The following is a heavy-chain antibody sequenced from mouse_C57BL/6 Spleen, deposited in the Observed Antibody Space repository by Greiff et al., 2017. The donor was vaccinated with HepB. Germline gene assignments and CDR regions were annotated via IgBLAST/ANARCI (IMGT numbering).Heavy chain of an antibody. V-gene: IGHV5-17*01. CDR1: GFTFSDYG. CDR3: AKDYYGSFDY. D-gene: IGHD1-1*01. Sequence: EVMLVESGGGLVKPGGSLKLSCAASGFTFSDYGMHWVRQAPEKGLEWVAYISSGSSTIYYADTVKGRFTISRDNAKNTLFLQMTSLRSEDTAMYYCAKDYYGSFDYWGQGTTLTVSS. CDR2: ISSGSSTI. J-gene: IGHJ2*01.